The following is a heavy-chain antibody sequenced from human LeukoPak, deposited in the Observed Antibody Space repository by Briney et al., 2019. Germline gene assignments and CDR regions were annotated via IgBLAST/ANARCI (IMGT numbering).Heavy chain of an antibody. CDR1: GGTFSSYA. Sequence: SVKVSCKASGGTFSSYAISWVRQAPGQWLEWMGRIIPILGIANYAQKFQGRVTITADKSTSTAYMELSSLRSEDTAVYYCARDEHYYDSSGHPIHDAFDIWGQGTMVTVSS. CDR3: ARDEHYYDSSGHPIHDAFDI. CDR2: IIPILGIA. D-gene: IGHD3-22*01. V-gene: IGHV1-69*04. J-gene: IGHJ3*02.